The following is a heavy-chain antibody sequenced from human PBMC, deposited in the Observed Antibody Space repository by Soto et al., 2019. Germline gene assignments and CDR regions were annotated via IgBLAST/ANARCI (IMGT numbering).Heavy chain of an antibody. CDR2: MNPNNGYT. CDR1: GDTFTKYD. J-gene: IGHJ4*02. CDR3: ARRKERSGPNYFDY. D-gene: IGHD6-25*01. Sequence: QVQLVQSGAEVKKPGASVKVSCKASGDTFTKYDINWVRQAPGQGLEWMGWMNPNNGYTGYAQKVRGRVTMTRDTSISTAYMELSSLTSEDTAVYYCARRKERSGPNYFDYWGQGTLVTVSS. V-gene: IGHV1-8*01.